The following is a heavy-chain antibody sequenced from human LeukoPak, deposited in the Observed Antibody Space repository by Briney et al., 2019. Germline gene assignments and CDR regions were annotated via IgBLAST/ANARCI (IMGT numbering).Heavy chain of an antibody. CDR1: GYTFTDYY. Sequence: GASVKVSCEASGYTFTDYYVHWVRQAPGQGLEWMGRINPNSGGTNYAQKFQGRVTMTRHTSISTVYMELSRLKSDDTAVYYCARWGPLRLPGGYWGQGTLVTVSS. V-gene: IGHV1-2*06. J-gene: IGHJ4*02. CDR2: INPNSGGT. D-gene: IGHD3-16*01. CDR3: ARWGPLRLPGGY.